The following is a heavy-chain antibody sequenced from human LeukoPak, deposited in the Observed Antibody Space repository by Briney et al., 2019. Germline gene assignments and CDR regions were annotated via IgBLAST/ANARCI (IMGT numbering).Heavy chain of an antibody. CDR1: GFTFSSYA. D-gene: IGHD2-15*01. J-gene: IGHJ3*02. CDR3: ARDVVKWWQGGTPLDAFDI. CDR2: ISYDGSNK. Sequence: GGSLRLSCAASGFTFSSYAMHWVRQAPGKGLEWVAVISYDGSNKYYADSVKGRFTISRDNSKNTLYLQMNSLRAEDTAVYYCARDVVKWWQGGTPLDAFDIWGQGTMVTVSS. V-gene: IGHV3-30-3*01.